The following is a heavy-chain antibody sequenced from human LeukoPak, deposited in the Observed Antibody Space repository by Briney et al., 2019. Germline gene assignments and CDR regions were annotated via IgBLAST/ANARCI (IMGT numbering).Heavy chain of an antibody. CDR2: ISYDGSNK. CDR1: GFTFSSYA. V-gene: IGHV3-30-3*01. D-gene: IGHD3-3*02. J-gene: IGHJ5*02. Sequence: GRSLRLSCAASGFTFSSYAMHWVRQAPGKGLEWVAVISYDGSNKYYADSVKGRFTISRDNSKNTLYLQMNSLRAEDTAVYYCARGISRTNAIQNWFDPWGQGTLVTVSS. CDR3: ARGISRTNAIQNWFDP.